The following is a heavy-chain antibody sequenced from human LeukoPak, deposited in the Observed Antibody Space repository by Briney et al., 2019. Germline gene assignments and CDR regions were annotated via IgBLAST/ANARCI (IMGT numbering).Heavy chain of an antibody. CDR1: GGSISSSDYY. CDR2: MYYSGST. J-gene: IGHJ4*02. Sequence: PSETLSLTCTVSGGSISSSDYYWSWIRQPPGKGLEWIGFMYYSGSTNYNPSLKSRVTISVDTSKNQFSLKLSSVTAADTAVYYCARAGPFAGSTVTSYYFDCWGQGTLVTVSS. D-gene: IGHD4-17*01. V-gene: IGHV4-30-4*01. CDR3: ARAGPFAGSTVTSYYFDC.